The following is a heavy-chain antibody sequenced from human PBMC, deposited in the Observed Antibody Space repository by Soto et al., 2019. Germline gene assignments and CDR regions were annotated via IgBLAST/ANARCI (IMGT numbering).Heavy chain of an antibody. CDR1: GFTFSSYG. Sequence: GGSLRLSCAASGFTFSSYGMSWVRQAPGKGLEWVSAISGSGGSTFYADSVKGRFTISRDNSKNMLYLQMNSLRAEDTAVYYCAKDRGYYGSGSYLFDYWGQGTLVTVSS. CDR2: ISGSGGST. J-gene: IGHJ4*02. V-gene: IGHV3-23*01. CDR3: AKDRGYYGSGSYLFDY. D-gene: IGHD3-10*01.